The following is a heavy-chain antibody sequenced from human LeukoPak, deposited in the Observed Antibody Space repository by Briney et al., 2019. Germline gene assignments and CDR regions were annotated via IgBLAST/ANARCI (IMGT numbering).Heavy chain of an antibody. CDR2: IHHSGST. CDR3: ARVGSSSYYYYYYMDV. CDR1: GYSFSSGYY. V-gene: IGHV4-38-2*02. D-gene: IGHD6-6*01. Sequence: SETLSLTCIVSGYSFSSGYYWGWIRQPPGKGLEWIGNIHHSGSTYYNPSLKSRVTISVDTSKNQLSLKLSSVTAADTAVYYCARVGSSSYYYYYYMDVWGKGTTVTVSS. J-gene: IGHJ6*03.